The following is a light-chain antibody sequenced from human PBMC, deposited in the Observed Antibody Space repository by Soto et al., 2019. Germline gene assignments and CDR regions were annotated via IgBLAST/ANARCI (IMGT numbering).Light chain of an antibody. CDR3: YSYNSSMNDVV. V-gene: IGLV1-40*01. Sequence: QSVLTQPPSASGAPGQRVTISCTGSSSNIGAGNDVQWYQQLPGTAPKLLIYGDSKRPSGVPDQFSGSKSGTSASLAITGLQHDDEADYYCYSYNSSMNDVVFGGGTQLTVL. CDR2: GDS. J-gene: IGLJ2*01. CDR1: SSNIGAGND.